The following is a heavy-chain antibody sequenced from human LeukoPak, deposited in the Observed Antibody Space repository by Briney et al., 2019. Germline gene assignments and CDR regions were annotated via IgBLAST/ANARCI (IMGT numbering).Heavy chain of an antibody. J-gene: IGHJ6*03. D-gene: IGHD3-9*01. CDR1: GYTFTGYY. CDR3: ARELYYDILTGMGRHYYMDV. V-gene: IGHV1-2*02. Sequence: ASVKVSCKASGYTFTGYYMHWVRQAPGQGLEWMGWINPNSGGTNYAQKFQGRVTMTRDTSISTAYMELSRLRSDDTAVYYCARELYYDILTGMGRHYYMDVWGKGTTVTVSS. CDR2: INPNSGGT.